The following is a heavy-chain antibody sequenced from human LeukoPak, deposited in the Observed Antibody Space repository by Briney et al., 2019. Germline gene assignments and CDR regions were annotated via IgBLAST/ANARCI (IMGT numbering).Heavy chain of an antibody. CDR1: GGSISSSSYY. Sequence: NPSETLSLTCTVSGGSISSSSYYWAWIRQPPGKGLEWIGSIYYSGSTYYNPSLKSRVTISVDTSKNHFAPKLSSVTAADTAVYYCARDRPDGYNYDYWGQGTLVTVSS. V-gene: IGHV4-39*06. CDR2: IYYSGST. CDR3: ARDRPDGYNYDY. J-gene: IGHJ4*02. D-gene: IGHD5-24*01.